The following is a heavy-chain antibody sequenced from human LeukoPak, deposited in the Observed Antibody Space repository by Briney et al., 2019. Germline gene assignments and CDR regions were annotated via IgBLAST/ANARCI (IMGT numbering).Heavy chain of an antibody. V-gene: IGHV4-59*08. CDR3: ARHRGIVYSYGSIIDY. J-gene: IGHJ4*02. CDR1: GGSISSYY. D-gene: IGHD5-18*01. CDR2: IYYSGST. Sequence: PSETLSLTCTVSGGSISSYYWSWIRQPPGKGLEWIGYIYYSGSTNYNPSLKSRVTISVDTSKNQFSLKLSSVTAADTAVYYCARHRGIVYSYGSIIDYWGQGTLVTVPS.